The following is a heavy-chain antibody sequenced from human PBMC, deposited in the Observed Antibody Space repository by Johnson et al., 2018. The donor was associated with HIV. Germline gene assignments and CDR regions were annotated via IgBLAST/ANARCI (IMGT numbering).Heavy chain of an antibody. Sequence: QVQLVESGGGLVQPGGSLRLSCAASGFTFSSYAMSWVRQAPGKGLEWVAVISYDGSNKYYADSVKGRFTISRDNSKNTLYLQMNSLRAEDTAVYYCAREGRGAPHDAFDIWGQGTMVTV. J-gene: IGHJ3*02. CDR3: AREGRGAPHDAFDI. D-gene: IGHD2-15*01. CDR1: GFTFSSYA. V-gene: IGHV3-30-3*01. CDR2: ISYDGSNK.